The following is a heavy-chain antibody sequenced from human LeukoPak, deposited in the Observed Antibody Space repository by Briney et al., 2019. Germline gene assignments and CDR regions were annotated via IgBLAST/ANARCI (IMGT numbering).Heavy chain of an antibody. J-gene: IGHJ4*02. CDR3: ATFGVIVRNDYIDY. CDR2: IKQDGSEK. V-gene: IGHV3-7*01. D-gene: IGHD3-3*01. Sequence: GGSLRLSCAASGFTFSSYWMSWIRQAPGKGLEWVANIKQDGSEKEYVGSVKGRFTISRDNAKNSLYLQMNSLRAEDTAVYYCATFGVIVRNDYIDYWGQGALVAVSS. CDR1: GFTFSSYW.